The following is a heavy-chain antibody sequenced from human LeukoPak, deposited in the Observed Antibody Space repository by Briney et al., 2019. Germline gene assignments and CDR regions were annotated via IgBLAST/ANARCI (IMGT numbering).Heavy chain of an antibody. D-gene: IGHD5-18*01. J-gene: IGHJ4*02. V-gene: IGHV3-53*01. CDR3: ARGYSYGKPFDY. CDR2: IYSGGST. CDR1: GFTVSSNY. Sequence: GGSLRLSCAASGFTVSSNYMSWVRQAPGKGLEWVSVIYSGGSTYYADSVKDRFTISRDNSKNTLYLQMNSLRAEDTAVYYCARGYSYGKPFDYWGQGTLVTVSS.